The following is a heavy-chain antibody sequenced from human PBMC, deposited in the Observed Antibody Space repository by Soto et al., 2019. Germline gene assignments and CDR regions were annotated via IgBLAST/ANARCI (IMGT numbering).Heavy chain of an antibody. J-gene: IGHJ4*02. CDR3: AGGEMSTISFDY. CDR1: GFTFSDYY. CDR2: ITSDGSPI. V-gene: IGHV3-11*01. Sequence: GGSLRLSCAASGFTFSDYYMSWIRQAPGKGLEWVSYITSDGSPIYYADSVRGRFTISRDSAKNSVSLQMNSLRAEDTAMYYCAGGEMSTISFDYWGQGTLVTVSS. D-gene: IGHD1-1*01.